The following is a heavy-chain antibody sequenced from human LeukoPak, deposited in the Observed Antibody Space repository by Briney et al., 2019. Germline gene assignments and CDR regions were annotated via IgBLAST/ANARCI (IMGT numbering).Heavy chain of an antibody. V-gene: IGHV3-7*03. Sequence: GGSLRLSCAASGFSFSSYWMTWLRQAPGKGLEWVANIRGDESRKYYLDSVTGRFTISRDNAKNSLYLQMNSLRAEDTAVYYCAVFRGGYYLYYFDYWGQGTLVTVS. D-gene: IGHD3-22*01. CDR2: IRGDESRK. CDR3: AVFRGGYYLYYFDY. CDR1: GFSFSSYW. J-gene: IGHJ4*02.